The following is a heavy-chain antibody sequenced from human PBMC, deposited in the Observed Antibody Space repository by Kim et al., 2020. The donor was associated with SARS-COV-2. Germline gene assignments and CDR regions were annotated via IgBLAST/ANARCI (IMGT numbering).Heavy chain of an antibody. V-gene: IGHV1-46*01. J-gene: IGHJ4*02. CDR3: ARIGEELFDY. D-gene: IGHD1-26*01. Sequence: SYAQKFQGRIAMTRDTSTSTVYMGLSSLRSEDTAVYYCARIGEELFDYWGQGTLVTVSS.